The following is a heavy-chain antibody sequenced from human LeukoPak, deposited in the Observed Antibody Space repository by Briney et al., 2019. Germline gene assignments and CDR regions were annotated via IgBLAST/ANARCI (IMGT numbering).Heavy chain of an antibody. Sequence: GGSLRLSCAASGFTFSYYAMHWVRQAPGKGLEWVAVISPDGGDIKLYADSVKGRFTISRDNSKNTLYLQMNSLRAEDTAVYYCARELRGFSVREYYFDYWGQGTLVTVSS. CDR2: ISPDGGDIK. V-gene: IGHV3-30-3*01. CDR1: GFTFSYYA. CDR3: ARELRGFSVREYYFDY. D-gene: IGHD5-12*01. J-gene: IGHJ4*02.